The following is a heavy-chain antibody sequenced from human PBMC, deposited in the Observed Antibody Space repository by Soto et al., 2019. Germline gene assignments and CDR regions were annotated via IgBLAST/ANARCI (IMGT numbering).Heavy chain of an antibody. CDR3: ARGKGGLHYYFDS. CDR1: GDSVDVGGYF. J-gene: IGHJ4*02. Sequence: QVQLQEAGPGLVKPADTLSLSCTVSGDSVDVGGYFWSWIRQSPGGVLEWIGFIYNSGSTNSNPSLRSRITMSMDTSKNAFSLSLNSVTAADSAVYYFARGKGGLHYYFDSWGQGTPVTVSS. CDR2: IYNSGST. D-gene: IGHD3-10*01. V-gene: IGHV4-61*08.